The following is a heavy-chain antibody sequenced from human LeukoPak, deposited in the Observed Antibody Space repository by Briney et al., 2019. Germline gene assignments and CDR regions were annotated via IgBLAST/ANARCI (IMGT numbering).Heavy chain of an antibody. CDR3: AGGDYGSGSMDY. Sequence: GGSLRLSCAASGFTFSSYAMHWVRQAPGKGLEWVAVISYDGSNKYYADSVKGRFTISRDNSKNTLYLQMNSLRAEDTAAYHCAGGDYGSGSMDYWGQGTLVTVSA. D-gene: IGHD4-17*01. CDR2: ISYDGSNK. CDR1: GFTFSSYA. V-gene: IGHV3-30-3*01. J-gene: IGHJ4*02.